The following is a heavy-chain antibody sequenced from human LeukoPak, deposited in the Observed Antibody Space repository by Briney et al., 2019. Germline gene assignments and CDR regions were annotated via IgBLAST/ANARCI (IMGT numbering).Heavy chain of an antibody. J-gene: IGHJ6*02. Sequence: GGSLRLSCAASGFTFDDYAMHWVRQAPGKGLEWVSGISWNSGSIGYADSVKGRFTISRDNAENSLYLQMNSLRAEDTALYYCARSTVTTYYYYYYYYGMDVWGQGTTVTVSS. V-gene: IGHV3-9*01. CDR2: ISWNSGSI. D-gene: IGHD4-17*01. CDR1: GFTFDDYA. CDR3: ARSTVTTYYYYYYYYGMDV.